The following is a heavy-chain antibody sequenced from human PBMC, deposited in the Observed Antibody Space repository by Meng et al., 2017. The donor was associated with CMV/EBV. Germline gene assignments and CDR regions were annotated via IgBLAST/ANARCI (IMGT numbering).Heavy chain of an antibody. D-gene: IGHD2-2*01. J-gene: IGHJ4*02. V-gene: IGHV3-7*01. CDR2: IKQDGSEK. Sequence: GESLKISCAASGFTFSSYWMSWVRQAPGKGLEWVANIKQDGSEKYYVDSVKGRFTISRDNAKNSLYLQMNSLRAEDTAVYYCASGDCSSTSCYGEIDYWGQGTLVTVSS. CDR1: GFTFSSYW. CDR3: ASGDCSSTSCYGEIDY.